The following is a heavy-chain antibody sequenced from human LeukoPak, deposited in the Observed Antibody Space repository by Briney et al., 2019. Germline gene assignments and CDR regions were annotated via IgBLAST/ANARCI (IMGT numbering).Heavy chain of an antibody. D-gene: IGHD6-13*01. Sequence: HPGGSLRLSWAASGFTFSAYSMSWVRQAPGKGLEWVSYIGTTSYPIFYADSVKGRFTISRDNAENSLYLQINSLRAEDTAIYYCAREGFYSASLCFDCWGQGTLVTVSS. J-gene: IGHJ4*02. CDR1: GFTFSAYS. CDR2: IGTTSYPI. V-gene: IGHV3-48*01. CDR3: AREGFYSASLCFDC.